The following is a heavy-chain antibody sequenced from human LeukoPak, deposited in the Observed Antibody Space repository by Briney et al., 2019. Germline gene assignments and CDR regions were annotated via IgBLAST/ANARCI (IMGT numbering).Heavy chain of an antibody. Sequence: SETLSLTCTVSGGSISSYYWSWLRQPPGKGLDWIGYIYYSGSTNYNPSLKSRVTISVDTSKNQFSLKLSSVTAADTAVYYCARVGTYGSGSYLSWLDYWGQGTLVTVSS. D-gene: IGHD3-10*01. J-gene: IGHJ4*02. CDR1: GGSISSYY. CDR2: IYYSGST. CDR3: ARVGTYGSGSYLSWLDY. V-gene: IGHV4-59*01.